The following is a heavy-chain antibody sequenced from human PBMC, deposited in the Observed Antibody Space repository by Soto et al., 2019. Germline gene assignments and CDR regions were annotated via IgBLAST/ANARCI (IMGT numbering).Heavy chain of an antibody. CDR2: ISKDGSNK. Sequence: QVQLVESGGGVVQPGRSLRLSCAASGFTFSRSAMHWVRQAPGKGLEWVAIISKDGSNKYYADSVKGRFTISRDNSKNTLYLQMNSLTTEHTAVYYCARALGQYCYGMDVWGQGTTVTVSS. CDR1: GFTFSRSA. J-gene: IGHJ6*02. CDR3: ARALGQYCYGMDV. V-gene: IGHV3-30-3*01.